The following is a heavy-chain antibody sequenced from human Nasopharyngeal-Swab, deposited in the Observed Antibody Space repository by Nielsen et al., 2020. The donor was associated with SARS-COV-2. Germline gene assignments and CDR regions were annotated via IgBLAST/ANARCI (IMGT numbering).Heavy chain of an antibody. V-gene: IGHV3-7*01. CDR1: GFTFSGYW. CDR2: IKQDASEM. Sequence: GESLKISCAASGFTFSGYWMSWVRQVPGKGLEWVANIKQDASEMYYVDSVKGRFTISRDNAKNSLYLQMNSLRAEDTAVYYCARRQPRQDYFDYWGQGTLVTVSS. D-gene: IGHD6-13*01. CDR3: ARRQPRQDYFDY. J-gene: IGHJ4*02.